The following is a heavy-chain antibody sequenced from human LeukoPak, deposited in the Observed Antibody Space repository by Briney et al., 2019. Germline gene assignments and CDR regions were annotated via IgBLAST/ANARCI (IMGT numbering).Heavy chain of an antibody. Sequence: SETLSLTCTVSGGSISSSSYYWGWIRQPPGKGLEWIGSIYYSGSTYYNPSLKSRVTISVDTSKNQFSLKLSSVTAAGTAVYYCARGMGWMYSSSSYWGYWGQGTLVTVSS. CDR1: GGSISSSSYY. J-gene: IGHJ4*02. V-gene: IGHV4-39*07. CDR3: ARGMGWMYSSSSYWGY. CDR2: IYYSGST. D-gene: IGHD6-6*01.